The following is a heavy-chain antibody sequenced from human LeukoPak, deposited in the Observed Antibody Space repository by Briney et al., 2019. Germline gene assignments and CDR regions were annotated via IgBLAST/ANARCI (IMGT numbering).Heavy chain of an antibody. D-gene: IGHD5-18*01. V-gene: IGHV3-23*01. Sequence: GGSLRLSCAASGFTFSSYGMSWVRQAPGKGLEWVSAIETGGASTYYADSVKGRFSISRDNSKNTLYLQMNSLRAEDTAVYYCAKDLIIQPDDYWGQGTLVTVSS. J-gene: IGHJ4*02. CDR2: IETGGAST. CDR3: AKDLIIQPDDY. CDR1: GFTFSSYG.